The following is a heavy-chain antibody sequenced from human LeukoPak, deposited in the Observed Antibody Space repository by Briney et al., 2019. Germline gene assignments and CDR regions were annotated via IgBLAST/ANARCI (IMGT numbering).Heavy chain of an antibody. J-gene: IGHJ4*02. CDR2: ISGSGGST. V-gene: IGHV3-23*01. Sequence: PGASLRLSCAASGFTFSSYAMSWVRQAPGKGLEWVPAISGSGGSTYYADSVKGRFTISRDNSKNTLYLQMNSLRAEDTAVYYCAKGPSSSWPYYFDYWGQGTLVTVSS. CDR1: GFTFSSYA. D-gene: IGHD6-13*01. CDR3: AKGPSSSWPYYFDY.